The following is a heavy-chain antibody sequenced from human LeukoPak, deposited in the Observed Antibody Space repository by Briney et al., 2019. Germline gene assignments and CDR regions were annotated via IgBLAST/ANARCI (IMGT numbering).Heavy chain of an antibody. D-gene: IGHD2-8*02. J-gene: IGHJ4*02. CDR2: ISGSDSGT. V-gene: IGHV3-23*01. CDR1: GFTFSTYA. CDR3: AKCMSGTGVCLNFDS. Sequence: PGGSLRLSCEASGFTFSTYAMSWVRQPPGKGLQWVSGISGSDSGTYYTDSVKGRLTISRDNSKNTVYLEIDNLRAEDTAVYYCAKCMSGTGVCLNFDSWGQGILVTVSS.